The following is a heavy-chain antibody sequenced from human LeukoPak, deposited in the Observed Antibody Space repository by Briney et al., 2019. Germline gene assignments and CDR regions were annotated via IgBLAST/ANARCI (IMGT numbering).Heavy chain of an antibody. Sequence: PGRSLRLSCAASGFTFSSYAIHWVRQAPGKGLEWVAFISSNGRNKNYADSVKGRFTLSRDNSKNTLYLETNSLRDEDTAVYYCARDLAGTFDYWGQGTLVTVLS. J-gene: IGHJ4*02. D-gene: IGHD1-7*01. CDR3: ARDLAGTFDY. CDR2: ISSNGRNK. V-gene: IGHV3-30*04. CDR1: GFTFSSYA.